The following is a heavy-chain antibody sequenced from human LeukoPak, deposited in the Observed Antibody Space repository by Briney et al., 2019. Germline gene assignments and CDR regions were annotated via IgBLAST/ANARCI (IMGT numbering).Heavy chain of an antibody. CDR3: ARHRGYGDYDFDY. CDR2: IYTSGST. CDR1: GGSISSYY. V-gene: IGHV4-4*09. Sequence: SETLSLTCTVSGGSISSYYWSWFRQPPGKGLEWIGYIYTSGSTNYNPSLKSRVTISVDTSKNQFSLKLSSVTAADTAVYYCARHRGYGDYDFDYWGQGTLVTVSS. J-gene: IGHJ4*02. D-gene: IGHD4-17*01.